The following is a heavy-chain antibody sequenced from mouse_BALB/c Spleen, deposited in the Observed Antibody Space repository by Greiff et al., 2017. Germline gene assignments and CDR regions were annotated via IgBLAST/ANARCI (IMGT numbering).Heavy chain of an antibody. CDR1: GYTFTSYW. Sequence: DLVKPGASVKLSCKASGYTFTSYWINWIKQRPGQGLEWIGRIAPGSGSTYYNEMFKGKATLTVDTSSSTAYIQLSSLSSEDSAVYYCARGHYGNEAYWGQGTLVTVSA. J-gene: IGHJ3*01. D-gene: IGHD2-1*01. CDR3: ARGHYGNEAY. V-gene: IGHV1S41*01. CDR2: IAPGSGST.